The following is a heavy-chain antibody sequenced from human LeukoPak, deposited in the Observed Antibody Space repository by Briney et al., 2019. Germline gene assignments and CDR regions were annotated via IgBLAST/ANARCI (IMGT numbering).Heavy chain of an antibody. Sequence: LPGGSLRLSCSASGFTFSSYGMHWVRQAPGKGLEWVAVIWYDGSNKYYADSVKGRFTISRDNSKNTLYLQMNSLRAEDTAVYYCARGRQWELLTPSFADYWGQGTLVTVSS. CDR3: ARGRQWELLTPSFADY. J-gene: IGHJ4*02. D-gene: IGHD1-26*01. CDR2: IWYDGSNK. V-gene: IGHV3-33*08. CDR1: GFTFSSYG.